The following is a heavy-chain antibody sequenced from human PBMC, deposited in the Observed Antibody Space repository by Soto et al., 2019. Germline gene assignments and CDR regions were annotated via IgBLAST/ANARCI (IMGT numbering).Heavy chain of an antibody. D-gene: IGHD3-10*01. CDR2: IYSGGST. J-gene: IGHJ5*02. CDR1: GFTVSSNY. Sequence: EVQLVESGGGLIQPGGSLRLSCAASGFTVSSNYMSWVRQAPGKGLEWVSVIYSGGSTYYADSVKGRFTISRDNSKNTXYLQMNSLRAEDTAVYYCARNRGTMVRGVISWFDPWGQGTLVTVSS. CDR3: ARNRGTMVRGVISWFDP. V-gene: IGHV3-53*01.